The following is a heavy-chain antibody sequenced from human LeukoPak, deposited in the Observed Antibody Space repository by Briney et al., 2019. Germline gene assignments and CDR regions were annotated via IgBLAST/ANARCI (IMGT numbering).Heavy chain of an antibody. Sequence: GGSLRLSCAASGFTLSNFAMSWVRQAPAKGLEWVSTISGGGGNTYQADSVQGRFTISRDNSTNTVYLQMNSLRAEDPAVYYCARRGYGGNPLDYWGQGTLVTVSS. CDR2: ISGGGGNT. V-gene: IGHV3-23*01. J-gene: IGHJ4*02. CDR3: ARRGYGGNPLDY. D-gene: IGHD4-23*01. CDR1: GFTLSNFA.